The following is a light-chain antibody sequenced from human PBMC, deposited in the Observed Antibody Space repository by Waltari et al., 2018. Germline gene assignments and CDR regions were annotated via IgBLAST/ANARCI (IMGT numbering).Light chain of an antibody. V-gene: IGLV1-44*01. CDR1: RSNIGSNL. CDR3: AAWDDSLHGHWV. CDR2: RSD. J-gene: IGLJ3*02. Sequence: QSVLTQPPSASGTPGQRVTLPCSGSRSNIGSNLVNLYQQFPRNAPKLHTYRSDRRPSGVPGRFSGSKSGTSASLAINGLQSEDEAAYYCAAWDDSLHGHWVFGGGTKVTVL.